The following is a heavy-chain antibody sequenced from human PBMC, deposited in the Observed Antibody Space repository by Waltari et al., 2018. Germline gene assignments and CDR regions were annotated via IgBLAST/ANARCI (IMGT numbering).Heavy chain of an antibody. Sequence: EVQLVESGGGLVQPGGSLRLSCAASGFTFSSYSMNWVRQAPGKGLEWVSYISSSSSTIDYADSVKGRFTISRDNAKNSLYLKMNSLRAEDTAVYYCARAYYYDRLRDAFDIWGQGTMVTVSS. D-gene: IGHD3-22*01. CDR2: ISSSSSTI. J-gene: IGHJ3*02. CDR1: GFTFSSYS. CDR3: ARAYYYDRLRDAFDI. V-gene: IGHV3-48*01.